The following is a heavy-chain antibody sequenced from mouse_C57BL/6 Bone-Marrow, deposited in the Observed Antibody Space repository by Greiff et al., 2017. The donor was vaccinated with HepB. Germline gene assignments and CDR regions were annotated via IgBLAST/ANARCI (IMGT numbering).Heavy chain of an antibody. J-gene: IGHJ3*01. CDR3: ARQGLRGAY. CDR2: ISSGGSYT. V-gene: IGHV5-6*01. CDR1: GFTFSSYG. D-gene: IGHD2-4*01. Sequence: EVQLVESGGDLVKPGGSLKLSCAASGFTFSSYGMSWVRQTPDKRLEWVATISSGGSYTYYPDSVKGRFTISRDNAKNTLYLQMSSLKSEDTAMYYCARQGLRGAYWGQGTLVTVSA.